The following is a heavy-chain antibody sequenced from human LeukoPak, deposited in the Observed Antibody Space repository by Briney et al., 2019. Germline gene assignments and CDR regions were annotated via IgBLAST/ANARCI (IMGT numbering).Heavy chain of an antibody. D-gene: IGHD3-10*01. J-gene: IGHJ3*02. V-gene: IGHV1-2*02. CDR1: GYTFTGYY. CDR2: INPNSGGT. CDR3: ARAHMVRGVHDAFDI. Sequence: GASVTVSFKASGYTFTGYYMHWVRQAPGQGLAWMGWINPNSGGTNYAQKFQGRVTMTRDTSISTAYLELSRLRSDDTAVYYCARAHMVRGVHDAFDIWGQGTMVTVSS.